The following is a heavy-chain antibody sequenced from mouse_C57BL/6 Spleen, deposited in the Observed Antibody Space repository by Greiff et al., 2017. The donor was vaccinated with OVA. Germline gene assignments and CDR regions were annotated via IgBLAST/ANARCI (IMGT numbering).Heavy chain of an antibody. CDR2: ISSGGSYT. V-gene: IGHV5-6*01. D-gene: IGHD6-1*01. CDR1: GFTFSSYG. CDR3: AAANFDY. J-gene: IGHJ2*01. Sequence: EVQLVESGGDLVKPGGSLKLSCAASGFTFSSYGMSWVRQTPDKRLEWVATISSGGSYTYYPDSVKGRFTISRDNAKNTLYLQMSSLKSEDTAMYYCAAANFDYWGQGTTLTVSS.